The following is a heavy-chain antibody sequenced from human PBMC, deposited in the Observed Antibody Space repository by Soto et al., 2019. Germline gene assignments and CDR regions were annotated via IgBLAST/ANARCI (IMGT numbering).Heavy chain of an antibody. J-gene: IGHJ4*02. CDR1: GGSISSSSYY. V-gene: IGHV4-39*01. CDR3: ARKLLPFDY. Sequence: PSETLSLTCTVSGGSISSSSYYWGWIRRPPGKGLEWIGSIYYSGSTYYNPSLKSRVTISVDTFKNQFSLKLSSVTAADTAVYYCARKLLPFDYWGQGTLVTVSS. CDR2: IYYSGST. D-gene: IGHD3-22*01.